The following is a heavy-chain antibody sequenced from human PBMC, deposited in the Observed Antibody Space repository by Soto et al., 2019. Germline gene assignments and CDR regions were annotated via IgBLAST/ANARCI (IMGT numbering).Heavy chain of an antibody. CDR2: LNSDGSST. CDR3: ARAGTDLYFDY. J-gene: IGHJ4*02. CDR1: GFTFSSYW. D-gene: IGHD1-1*01. V-gene: IGHV3-74*01. Sequence: EVQLVESGGGLVQPGVSLRLSCAASGFTFSSYWMNWVRQAPGKGLVWVSRLNSDGSSTSYADSVKGRFTISRDNAKNTLYLKMNSLRAEDTAVYYCARAGTDLYFDYWGQGTLVTVSS.